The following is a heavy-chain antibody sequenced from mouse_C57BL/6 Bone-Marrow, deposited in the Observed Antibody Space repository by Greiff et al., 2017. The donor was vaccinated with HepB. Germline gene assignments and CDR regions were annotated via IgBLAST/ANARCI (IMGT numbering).Heavy chain of an antibody. CDR1: GFTFSDAW. Sequence: EVQLQESGGGLVQPGGSMKLSCAASGFTFSDAWMDWVRQSPEKGLEWVAEIRNKANNHATYYAESVKGRFTISRDDSKSSVYLQMNSLRAEDTGIYYCTRRGGNYLAWFAYWGQGTLVTVSA. V-gene: IGHV6-6*01. CDR2: IRNKANNHAT. J-gene: IGHJ3*01. D-gene: IGHD2-1*01. CDR3: TRRGGNYLAWFAY.